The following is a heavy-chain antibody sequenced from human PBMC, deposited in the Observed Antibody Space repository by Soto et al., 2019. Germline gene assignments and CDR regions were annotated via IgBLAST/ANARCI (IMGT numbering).Heavy chain of an antibody. V-gene: IGHV3-7*01. J-gene: IGHJ4*02. D-gene: IGHD5-18*01. Sequence: EVQLVESGGGLVQPGGSLRLSCAASGFTFSSYCMSWVRQAPGKGLEWVANIKQDGSEKYYVDSVKGRFTISRDNAKNSLYLQMNSLRAEDTAVYYCARDGEYSYGYRDYWGQGTLVTVSS. CDR2: IKQDGSEK. CDR1: GFTFSSYC. CDR3: ARDGEYSYGYRDY.